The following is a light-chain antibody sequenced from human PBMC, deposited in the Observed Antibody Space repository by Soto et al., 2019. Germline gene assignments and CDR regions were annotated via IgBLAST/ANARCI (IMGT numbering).Light chain of an antibody. J-gene: IGKJ4*01. CDR1: QGISNY. CDR2: AAS. Sequence: DIQMTQSPSSLSASVGDRVTITCRASQGISNYLAWYQQKPGKVPKLLIYAASTLQSGVPSQFSGSGSGTDFNLTMSSLQPEDDATYYCQKYNSAPFFGGGTKVEIK. CDR3: QKYNSAPF. V-gene: IGKV1-27*01.